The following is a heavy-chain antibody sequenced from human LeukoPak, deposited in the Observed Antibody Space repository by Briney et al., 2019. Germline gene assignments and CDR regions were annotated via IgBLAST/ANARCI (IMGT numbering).Heavy chain of an antibody. CDR2: ISGSGGSI. J-gene: IGHJ4*02. CDR1: GFTFSSYA. CDR3: AKDHDIAAAGYYFDY. V-gene: IGHV3-23*01. D-gene: IGHD6-13*01. Sequence: PGGSLRLSCAASGFTFSSYAMSWVRQAPGKGLEWVSAISGSGGSIYYADSVKGRFTISRDNSKNTLYLQMNSLRAEDTAIYYCAKDHDIAAAGYYFDYWGQGTLVVVSS.